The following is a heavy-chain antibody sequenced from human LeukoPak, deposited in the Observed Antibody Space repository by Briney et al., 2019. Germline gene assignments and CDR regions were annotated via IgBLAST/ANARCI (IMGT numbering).Heavy chain of an antibody. J-gene: IGHJ6*03. V-gene: IGHV4-39*01. Sequence: ASETLSLTCTVSGGSISSSSYYWGWIRQPPGKGLEWIGSIYYSGSTYYNPSLKSRVTISVDTSKNQFSLKLSSVTAADTAVYYCARCYCSGGSCSLDYYYYYMDVWGKGTTVTVSS. CDR3: ARCYCSGGSCSLDYYYYYMDV. CDR2: IYYSGST. CDR1: GGSISSSSYY. D-gene: IGHD2-15*01.